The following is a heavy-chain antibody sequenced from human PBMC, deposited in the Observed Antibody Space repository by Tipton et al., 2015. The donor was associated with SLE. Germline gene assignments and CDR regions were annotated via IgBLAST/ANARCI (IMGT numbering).Heavy chain of an antibody. CDR1: GGSISSSSYY. J-gene: IGHJ3*02. CDR2: MFAGGGT. CDR3: ARELDTFDI. Sequence: TLSLTCTVSGGSISSSSYYWGWIRQPPGRGLEWIGRMFAGGGTDYNPSLKSRVTISVDTSKNQFSLRLSSVTAADTAVYYCARELDTFDIWGQGTMVTVSS. V-gene: IGHV4-39*07.